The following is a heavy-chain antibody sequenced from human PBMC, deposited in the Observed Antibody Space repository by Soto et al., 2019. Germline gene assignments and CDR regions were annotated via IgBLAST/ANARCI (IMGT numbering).Heavy chain of an antibody. J-gene: IGHJ4*02. V-gene: IGHV3-53*01. D-gene: IGHD3-10*01. CDR2: IYSTGTT. CDR1: GFTVGNNY. CDR3: AKDGRGSGSHYNSFGY. Sequence: EVQLVESGGGLIQPGGSLKLSCAASGFTVGNNYMSWVRQAPGKGLECVSLIYSTGTTKYADSVKGRFTVSRDNAKNTLYLQMNSLRAEDTAVYYCAKDGRGSGSHYNSFGYWGQGTLVTVSS.